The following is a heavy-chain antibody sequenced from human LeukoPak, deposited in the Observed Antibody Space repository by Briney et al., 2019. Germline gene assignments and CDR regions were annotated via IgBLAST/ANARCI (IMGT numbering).Heavy chain of an antibody. V-gene: IGHV3-30*02. J-gene: IGHJ3*02. D-gene: IGHD2-15*01. CDR1: GFTFSSYG. CDR3: AKDRHIRGYCSGGSCQGVGAFDI. CDR2: IRYDGSNK. Sequence: GGSLRLSCAASGFTFSSYGMHWVRQAPGKGLEWVAFIRYDGSNKYYADSVKGRFTISRDNSKNTLYLQMNSLRAEDTAVYYCAKDRHIRGYCSGGSCQGVGAFDIWGQGTMVTVSS.